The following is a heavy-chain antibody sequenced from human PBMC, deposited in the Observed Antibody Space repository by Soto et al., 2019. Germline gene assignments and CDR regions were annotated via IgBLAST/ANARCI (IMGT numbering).Heavy chain of an antibody. CDR3: AKDDRRLVAATIRDAFDI. Sequence: GGSLRLSCAASGFTFSSYAMSWVRQAPGKGLEWVSTISDSGSTYYADPVKGRFTISRDNSKNTLYLQMNSLRAEDTAVYYCAKDDRRLVAATIRDAFDIWGQGTMVTVSS. CDR1: GFTFSSYA. D-gene: IGHD2-15*01. J-gene: IGHJ3*02. CDR2: ISDSGST. V-gene: IGHV3-23*01.